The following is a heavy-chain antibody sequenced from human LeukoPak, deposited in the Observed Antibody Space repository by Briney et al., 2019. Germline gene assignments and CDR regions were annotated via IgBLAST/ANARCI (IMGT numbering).Heavy chain of an antibody. CDR1: GFTFSSYA. Sequence: GGSLRLSCAASGFTFSSYAMHWVRQAPGKGLEWVAVISYDGSNKYYADSVKGRFTISRDNSKNTLYLQMNSLRAEDTAVYYCARVHTLPYYYDSSDRGPGSWDRWVDAFDIWGQGTMVTVSS. CDR3: ARVHTLPYYYDSSDRGPGSWDRWVDAFDI. CDR2: ISYDGSNK. V-gene: IGHV3-30-3*01. D-gene: IGHD3-22*01. J-gene: IGHJ3*02.